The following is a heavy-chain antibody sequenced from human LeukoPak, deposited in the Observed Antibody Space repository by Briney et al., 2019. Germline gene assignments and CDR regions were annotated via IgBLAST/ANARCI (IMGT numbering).Heavy chain of an antibody. J-gene: IGHJ4*02. CDR2: INHSGST. Sequence: SETLSLTCAVYGGSFSGYYWSWIRQPPGKGLEWIGEINHSGSTNYNPSLKSRVTISVDTSKNQFSLKLSSVTAADTAVYYCASLPYYYGSGSSFWGQGTLVTVSS. CDR1: GGSFSGYY. D-gene: IGHD3-10*01. CDR3: ASLPYYYGSGSSF. V-gene: IGHV4-34*01.